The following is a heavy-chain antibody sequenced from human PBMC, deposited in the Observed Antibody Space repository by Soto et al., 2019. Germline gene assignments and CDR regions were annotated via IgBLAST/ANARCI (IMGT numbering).Heavy chain of an antibody. CDR3: ARGPGYYDSSGYYFDY. CDR1: GGSFSGYY. Sequence: TLSLTCAVYGGSFSGYYWSWIRQPPGKGLEWIGEINHSGSTNYNPSLKSRVTISVDTSKNQFSLKLSSVTAADTAVYYCARGPGYYDSSGYYFDYWGQGTLVTVSS. D-gene: IGHD3-22*01. J-gene: IGHJ4*02. V-gene: IGHV4-34*01. CDR2: INHSGST.